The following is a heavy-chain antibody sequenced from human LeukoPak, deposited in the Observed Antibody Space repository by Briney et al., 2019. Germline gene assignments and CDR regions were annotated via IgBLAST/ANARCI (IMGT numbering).Heavy chain of an antibody. CDR3: ASYIAAGTTTTRDYYYYYMDV. D-gene: IGHD6-13*01. CDR2: IXXSGGST. CDR1: GYTFTSYX. Sequence: GASVXXXCKASGYTFTSYXXHWVRXXPXXGXEXMGXIXXSGGSTSYAQKFQGRVTMTRDTSTSTAYMELSSLRSEDTAVYYCASYIAAGTTTTRDYYYYYMDVWGKGTTVTVSS. J-gene: IGHJ6*03. V-gene: IGHV1-46*01.